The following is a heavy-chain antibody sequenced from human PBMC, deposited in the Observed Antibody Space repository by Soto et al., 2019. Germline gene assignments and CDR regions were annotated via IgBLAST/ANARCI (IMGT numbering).Heavy chain of an antibody. CDR2: IYYSGST. Sequence: SETLSLTCTVSGGSISSYYWSWIRQPPGKGLEWIGYIYYSGSTNYNPSLKSRVTISVDTSKNQFSLKLSSVTAADAAVYYCARTGGAASDIWGQGTMVTVSS. CDR1: GGSISSYY. CDR3: ARTGGAASDI. J-gene: IGHJ3*02. D-gene: IGHD3-10*01. V-gene: IGHV4-59*01.